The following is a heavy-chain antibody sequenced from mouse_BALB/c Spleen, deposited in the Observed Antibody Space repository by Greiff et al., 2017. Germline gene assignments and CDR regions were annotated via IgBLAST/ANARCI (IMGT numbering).Heavy chain of an antibody. D-gene: IGHD1-1*01. CDR2: ISDGGSYT. CDR3: ARDYGSSYWYFDV. J-gene: IGHJ1*01. V-gene: IGHV5-4*02. Sequence: EVHLVESGGGLVKPGGSLKLSCAASGFTFSDYYMYWVRQTPEKRLEWVATISDGGSYTYYPDSVKGRFTISRDNAKNNLYLQMSSLKSEDTAMYYCARDYGSSYWYFDVWGAGTTVTVSS. CDR1: GFTFSDYY.